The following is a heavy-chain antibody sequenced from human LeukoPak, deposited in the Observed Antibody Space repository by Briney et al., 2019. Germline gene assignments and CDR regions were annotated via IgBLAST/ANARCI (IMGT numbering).Heavy chain of an antibody. V-gene: IGHV4-59*11. CDR2: IYHSGTT. J-gene: IGHJ6*02. D-gene: IGHD2-15*01. CDR1: GVSISSLY. CDR3: ARVLASDSDYDDYGMDV. Sequence: SETLTLTCTVSGVSISSLYLSWIRQPPGKGLEWIGYIYHSGTTFYNPSLKSRVTISVDSSKNQFSLKLSSVTAADTAEYYCARVLASDSDYDDYGMDVWGQGTTVTVSS.